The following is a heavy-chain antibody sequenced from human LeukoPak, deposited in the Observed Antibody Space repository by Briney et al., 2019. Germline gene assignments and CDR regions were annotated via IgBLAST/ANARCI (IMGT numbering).Heavy chain of an antibody. CDR1: GFTFSSYW. CDR2: IDSDGSST. CDR3: ARPPYSSGSFDL. J-gene: IGHJ2*01. D-gene: IGHD6-19*01. V-gene: IGHV3-74*01. Sequence: GGSLRLSCAASGFTFSSYWMHWVRQAPGKGLVWASRIDSDGSSTTYADSVKGRFTISRDNAKNTLYLQMNSLRAEDTAVYYCARPPYSSGSFDLWGRGTLVTVSS.